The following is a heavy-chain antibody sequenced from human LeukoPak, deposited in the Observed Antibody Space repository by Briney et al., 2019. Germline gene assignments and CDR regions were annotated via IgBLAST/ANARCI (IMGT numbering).Heavy chain of an antibody. D-gene: IGHD2-2*01. CDR3: TRQGGVTSTYQHFDY. J-gene: IGHJ4*02. CDR2: IHHSGST. Sequence: SETLSLTCTVSGYSISSGYYWGWIRQPPGQGLEWIGTIHHSGSTYSNPSLKSRVTISVDTSKNQFSLKLSSVTAADTAVFYCTRQGGVTSTYQHFDYWGRGTLVTVSS. CDR1: GYSISSGYY. V-gene: IGHV4-38-2*02.